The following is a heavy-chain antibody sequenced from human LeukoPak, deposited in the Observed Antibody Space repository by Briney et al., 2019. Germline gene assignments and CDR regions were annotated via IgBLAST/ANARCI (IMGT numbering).Heavy chain of an antibody. Sequence: GGSLRLSCAASGFTFSSYAMHWVRQAPGKGLEWVAVISYDGSNKYYADSVKGRFTISRDNSKNTLYLQMNSLRAENTAVYYCAGISPWGQGTLVTVSS. CDR2: ISYDGSNK. CDR3: AGISP. J-gene: IGHJ4*02. CDR1: GFTFSSYA. V-gene: IGHV3-30*14.